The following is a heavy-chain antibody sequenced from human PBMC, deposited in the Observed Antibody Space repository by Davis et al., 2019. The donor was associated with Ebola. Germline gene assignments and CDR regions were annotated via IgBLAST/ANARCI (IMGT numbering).Heavy chain of an antibody. CDR1: GYTFSSYW. CDR3: ARSDDWLLYSFDY. Sequence: KVSCKASGYTFSSYWIGWVRQMPGKGLEWMGIIYPGDSDTRYSPSFQGQVTISADKSINTAYLHLSSLKASDTAMYYCARSDDWLLYSFDYWGQGTLVTVSS. CDR2: IYPGDSDT. J-gene: IGHJ4*02. V-gene: IGHV5-51*01. D-gene: IGHD3-9*01.